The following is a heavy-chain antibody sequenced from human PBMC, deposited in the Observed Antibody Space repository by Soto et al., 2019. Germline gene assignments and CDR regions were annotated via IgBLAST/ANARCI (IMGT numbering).Heavy chain of an antibody. CDR3: AGGTYYFDY. V-gene: IGHV3-30*02. D-gene: IGHD1-26*01. CDR2: ILYDGSNK. CDR1: GFTFSNYG. Sequence: PGGSLRLSCAASGFTFSNYGMHWARQAPGKGLEWVASILYDGSNKYYADSVKGRFTISRDNSKNTLYLQMNSLRAEDTAVYYCAGGTYYFDYWGQGTLGTVPS. J-gene: IGHJ4*02.